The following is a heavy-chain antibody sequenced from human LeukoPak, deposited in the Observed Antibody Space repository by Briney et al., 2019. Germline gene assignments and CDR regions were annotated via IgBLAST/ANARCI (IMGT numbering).Heavy chain of an antibody. D-gene: IGHD6-19*01. CDR2: IYNGVPT. V-gene: IGHV4-4*09. CDR1: GAPISRFY. Sequence: SETLSLTCTASGAPISRFYWNWVRQPPGKGLEWIGNIYNGVPTFFNPSLKSRVTLSVDTSKPQFSLQLASVTAADTAVYYCVQTPGWPGFDYWGQGILVTVSS. J-gene: IGHJ4*02. CDR3: VQTPGWPGFDY.